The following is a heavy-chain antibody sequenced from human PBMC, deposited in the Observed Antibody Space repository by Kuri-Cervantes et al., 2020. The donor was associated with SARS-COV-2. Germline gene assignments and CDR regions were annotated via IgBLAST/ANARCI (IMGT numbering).Heavy chain of an antibody. CDR2: INPGGNYI. Sequence: ASVKVSCKASGYSFTSYYIHWVRQAPGQGLEWMAVINPGGNYIKYAQKFQARVTVTTDTSTSTVDMEVSSLRSEDTAVYYCARATRPRIAAAAYYFDYWGQGTLVTVSS. D-gene: IGHD6-13*01. J-gene: IGHJ4*02. V-gene: IGHV1-46*01. CDR1: GYSFTSYY. CDR3: ARATRPRIAAAAYYFDY.